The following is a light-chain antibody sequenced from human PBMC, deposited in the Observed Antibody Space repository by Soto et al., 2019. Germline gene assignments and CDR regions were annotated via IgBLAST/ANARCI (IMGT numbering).Light chain of an antibody. CDR1: QGIGNS. CDR3: QKYNTVPAT. J-gene: IGKJ5*01. CDR2: SAS. Sequence: DIQMTQSPPSLSASVGDRVTITCRASQGIGNSLAWYQQKPGTVPKLLIYSASTLQSGVPSRFSGSGSGTDFTLTTSSLQPGAVAAYYCQKYNTVPATFGQGTRLEIK. V-gene: IGKV1-27*01.